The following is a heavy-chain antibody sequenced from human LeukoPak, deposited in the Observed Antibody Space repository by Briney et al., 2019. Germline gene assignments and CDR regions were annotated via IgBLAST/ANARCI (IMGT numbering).Heavy chain of an antibody. D-gene: IGHD5-24*01. CDR1: GFTFSSYA. V-gene: IGHV3-23*01. Sequence: GGSLRLSCAASGFTFSSYAMNWVRQAPGKGLEWVSAISGSCGSTYHADSVKGRFTISRDNSKNTLYLQMNSLRAEDTAVYYCAKACRDDNNYDLYFDLWGRGTLVTVSS. CDR3: AKACRDDNNYDLYFDL. CDR2: ISGSCGST. J-gene: IGHJ2*01.